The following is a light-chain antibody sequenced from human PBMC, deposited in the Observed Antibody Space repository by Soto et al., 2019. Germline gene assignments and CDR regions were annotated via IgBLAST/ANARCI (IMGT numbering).Light chain of an antibody. V-gene: IGKV3-11*01. CDR3: QQRSNWPST. Sequence: EIVLTQSPATLSLSPGERATLSCRASQSVSSYLAWYQQKPGQAPRLLIYDASNRATGIPARFSGSGSGTDFTLTISSLDPEDFAFYYCQQRSNWPSTFGQGTRLEIK. J-gene: IGKJ5*01. CDR2: DAS. CDR1: QSVSSY.